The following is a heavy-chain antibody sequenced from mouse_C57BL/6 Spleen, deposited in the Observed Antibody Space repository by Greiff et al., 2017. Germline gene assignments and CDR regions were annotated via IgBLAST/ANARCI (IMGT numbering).Heavy chain of an antibody. CDR3: TRETVVATRFAY. D-gene: IGHD1-1*01. Sequence: QVQLKEPGAELVRPGASVTLSCKASGYTFTDYEMHWVKQTPVHGLEWIGAIDPETGGTAYNQKFKGKAILTADKSSSTAYMELRSLTSEDSAVYYCTRETVVATRFAYWGQGTLVTVSA. CDR2: IDPETGGT. J-gene: IGHJ3*01. V-gene: IGHV1-15*01. CDR1: GYTFTDYE.